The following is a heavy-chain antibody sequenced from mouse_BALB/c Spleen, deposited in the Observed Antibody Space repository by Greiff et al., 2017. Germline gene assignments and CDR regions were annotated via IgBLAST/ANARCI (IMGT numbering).Heavy chain of an antibody. CDR1: GYTFTSYW. V-gene: IGHV1-69*02. CDR2: IDPSDSYT. Sequence: VQLQQPGAELVKPGASVKLSCKASGYTFTSYWMHWVKQRPGQGLEWIGEIDPSDSYTNYNQKFKGKATLTVDKSSSTAYMQLSSLTSEDSAFYYCARRGDSSMDYWGQGTSVTVSS. CDR3: ARRGDSSMDY. J-gene: IGHJ4*01.